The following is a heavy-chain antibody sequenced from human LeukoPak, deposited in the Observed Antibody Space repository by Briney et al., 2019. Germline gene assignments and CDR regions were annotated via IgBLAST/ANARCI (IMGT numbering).Heavy chain of an antibody. J-gene: IGHJ4*02. Sequence: ASVKVSCKASGYTFTAYYIHWLRQAPGQGLEWMGWVNPFSGGTIPAHKFQDRVTMTKDTSINTAYMELSSLRSDDTAVYYCARVKDSSSWHYFDFWGQGTLVTVSS. CDR3: ARVKDSSSWHYFDF. V-gene: IGHV1-2*07. D-gene: IGHD6-13*01. CDR1: GYTFTAYY. CDR2: VNPFSGGT.